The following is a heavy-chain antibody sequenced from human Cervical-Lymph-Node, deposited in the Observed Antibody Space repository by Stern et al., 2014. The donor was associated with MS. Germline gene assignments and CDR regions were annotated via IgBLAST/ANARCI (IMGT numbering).Heavy chain of an antibody. CDR3: ARWSEPYSFDI. D-gene: IGHD1-14*01. J-gene: IGHJ3*02. CDR2: SYYSGSP. CDR1: SGSISSGGYY. V-gene: IGHV4-31*03. Sequence: QLQLQESGPGLVKPSQTLSLTCTVSSGSISSGGYYWTWIRQHPVKGLEWIGCSYYSGSPDYNPSLKSRVTISVDTSKTQFFLKLTSMTAADTALYYCARWSEPYSFDIWGQGTLVTVSS.